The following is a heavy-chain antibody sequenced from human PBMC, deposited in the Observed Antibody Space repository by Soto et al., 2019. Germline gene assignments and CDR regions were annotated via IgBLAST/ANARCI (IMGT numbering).Heavy chain of an antibody. CDR1: GYTFTSYD. V-gene: IGHV1-8*01. CDR2: MNPNSGNT. J-gene: IGHJ3*02. Sequence: ASVKVSCKASGYTFTSYDINWVRQATGQGLEWMGWMNPNSGNTGYAQKFQGRVTMTRNTSISTAYMELSSLRSEDTAVYYCARVLGIAARRRAFDIWCQGTMVTVSS. D-gene: IGHD6-6*01. CDR3: ARVLGIAARRRAFDI.